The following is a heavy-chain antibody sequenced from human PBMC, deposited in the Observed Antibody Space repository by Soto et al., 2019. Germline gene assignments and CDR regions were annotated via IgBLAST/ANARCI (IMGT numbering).Heavy chain of an antibody. Sequence: SETLSLTCAVYGGSFSGYYWSWIRQPPGKGLEWIGEINHSGSTNYNPSLKSRVTISVDTSKNQFSLKLSSVTAADTAVYYCAREALSIDDILTGYYHDYWGQGTLVTVSS. V-gene: IGHV4-34*01. J-gene: IGHJ4*02. CDR3: AREALSIDDILTGYYHDY. D-gene: IGHD3-9*01. CDR1: GGSFSGYY. CDR2: INHSGST.